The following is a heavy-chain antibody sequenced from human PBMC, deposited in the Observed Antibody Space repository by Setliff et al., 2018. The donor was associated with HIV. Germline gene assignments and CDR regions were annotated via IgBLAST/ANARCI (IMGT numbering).Heavy chain of an antibody. CDR3: AREEMSMWLPEYFFDF. V-gene: IGHV1-69*06. CDR2: IIPIFGTT. CDR1: GGTFSSYP. D-gene: IGHD5-12*01. J-gene: IGHJ4*02. Sequence: SVKVSCKASGGTFSSYPISWVRQAPGQGLEWMGGIIPIFGTTHYAQKFQGRVTFTGDTSASTTYMELSSLRSEDTAVYYCAREEMSMWLPEYFFDFWGQGTLVTVSS.